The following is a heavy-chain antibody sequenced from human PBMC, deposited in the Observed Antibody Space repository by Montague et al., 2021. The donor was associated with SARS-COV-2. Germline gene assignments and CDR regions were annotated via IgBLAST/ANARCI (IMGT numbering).Heavy chain of an antibody. Sequence: SLRLSFSTSGFTFRNYAMTWVRQAPGKGLEWVSTISGNGDPDTTYYADSVKGRFTISRDISKNTLYLQMNSLRAEDTAAYYCAKLSGGSYLHYFEYWGQGTLVTVSS. CDR3: AKLSGGSYLHYFEY. CDR1: GFTFRNYA. D-gene: IGHD1-26*01. J-gene: IGHJ4*02. V-gene: IGHV3-23*01. CDR2: ISGNGDPDTT.